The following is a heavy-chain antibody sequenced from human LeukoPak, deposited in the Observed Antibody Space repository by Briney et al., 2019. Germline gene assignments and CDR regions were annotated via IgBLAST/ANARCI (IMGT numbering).Heavy chain of an antibody. D-gene: IGHD5-24*01. CDR3: ARDSAGDGYLDY. Sequence: PGGSLRLSCAASGFTVSSNYMSWVRQAPGKGLEGVSVIYSGGSTYYADSVKGRFTISRDNSKNTLYLQMNSLRAEDTAVYYCARDSAGDGYLDYWGQGTLVTVSS. CDR2: IYSGGST. J-gene: IGHJ4*02. CDR1: GFTVSSNY. V-gene: IGHV3-66*01.